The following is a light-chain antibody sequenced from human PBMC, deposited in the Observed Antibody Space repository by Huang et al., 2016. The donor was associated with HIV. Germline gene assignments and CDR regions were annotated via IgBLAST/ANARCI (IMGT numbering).Light chain of an antibody. Sequence: EFVLTPSPATLSLSPGERATLSCRASQTISRFLAWYQQKHGQAPRLLIYDTSKRATGIPARVSGSGSGKDVTLTISSLEREDFAVYYCQQRSGWPLFGGGTKVEIK. CDR1: QTISRF. CDR3: QQRSGWPL. V-gene: IGKV3-11*01. J-gene: IGKJ4*01. CDR2: DTS.